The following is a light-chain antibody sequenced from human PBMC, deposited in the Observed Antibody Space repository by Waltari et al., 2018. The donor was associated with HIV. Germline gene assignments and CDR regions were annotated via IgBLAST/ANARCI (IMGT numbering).Light chain of an antibody. J-gene: IGLJ1*01. CDR1: SRDVGGYHY. Sequence: QSALTQPPSASGSPGPSVTLSCPGTSRDVGGYHYVSWYQQHPDKAPELMIYEVTKRPSGVPDRFSGSKPGNTASLTISGLQAEDEADCSSYAGSNTFVFGTGTKVTVL. CDR2: EVT. CDR3: SSYAGSNTFV. V-gene: IGLV2-8*01.